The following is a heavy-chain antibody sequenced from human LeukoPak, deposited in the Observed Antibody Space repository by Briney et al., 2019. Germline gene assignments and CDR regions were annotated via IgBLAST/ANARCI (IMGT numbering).Heavy chain of an antibody. CDR1: GFTFSSYG. CDR2: ISYDGSNK. J-gene: IGHJ4*02. Sequence: GGSLRLSCVASGFTFSSYGMHWVRQAPGKGLEWVAVISYDGSNKYYADSVKGRFIISRDNSKNTLYLQMSGLRAEDTAVYYCTRFPSSGWYEDWGQGTLVTVSS. V-gene: IGHV3-30*03. CDR3: TRFPSSGWYED. D-gene: IGHD6-19*01.